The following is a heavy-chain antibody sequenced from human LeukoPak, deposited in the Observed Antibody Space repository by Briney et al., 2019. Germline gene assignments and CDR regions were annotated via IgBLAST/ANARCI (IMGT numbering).Heavy chain of an antibody. Sequence: QPGGSLRLSCAASGFTFSGYWMHWVRQAPGKGLVWVSRINSDGSSTSYADSVKGRFTISRDSAKNTLYLQMNSLRAEDTAEYYCVRDGYSYGFMLAFDIWGLGTRVTVSS. CDR2: INSDGSST. D-gene: IGHD5-18*01. CDR3: VRDGYSYGFMLAFDI. CDR1: GFTFSGYW. V-gene: IGHV3-74*01. J-gene: IGHJ3*02.